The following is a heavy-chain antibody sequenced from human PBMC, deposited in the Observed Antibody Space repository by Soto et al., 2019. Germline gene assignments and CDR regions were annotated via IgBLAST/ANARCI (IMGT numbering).Heavy chain of an antibody. CDR1: GYTFTTHT. V-gene: IGHV1-3*01. CDR2: MNGGNGNT. CDR3: TRLETDY. Sequence: QVQLVQSGAEVKRPGASVKVFCKASGYTFTTHTMHWVRQAPVQGLEWMGWMNGGNGNTKYSQKFQGRVTFTRDTFASTAYMELSSLRSEDTAVYYCTRLETDYWGQGTLVTVSS. J-gene: IGHJ4*02.